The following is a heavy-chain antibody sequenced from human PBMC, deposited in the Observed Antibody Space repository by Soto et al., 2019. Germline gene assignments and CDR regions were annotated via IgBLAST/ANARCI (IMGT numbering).Heavy chain of an antibody. D-gene: IGHD5-18*01. Sequence: EVQLGETGGGLIQPGGSLRLSCAVSGITVSSIYMTWVRHAPGKGLYWVSVIYREGTTYYAVSVKGRFTIARDNSKNTPYIQTQSLRAADTVVYYCARDPLGYSYGLYYNYSMDVWGQGTTVTVS. J-gene: IGHJ6*02. CDR1: GITVSSIY. V-gene: IGHV3-53*02. CDR3: ARDPLGYSYGLYYNYSMDV. CDR2: IYREGTT.